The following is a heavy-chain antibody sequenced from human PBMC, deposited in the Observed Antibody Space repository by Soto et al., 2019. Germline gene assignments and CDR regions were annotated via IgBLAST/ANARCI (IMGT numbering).Heavy chain of an antibody. V-gene: IGHV5-51*01. Sequence: EVQLVQSGAEVKKPGESLQISCKGSGYSFTTYWIGWVRQLPGKGLEWMGIIYPGDSDTRYSPAFQGQVTISADKSISTAYLQWSSLKASDTAMYYCTIPDYGTNWGSFHYWGQGTLVTVSS. D-gene: IGHD7-27*01. CDR2: IYPGDSDT. CDR3: TIPDYGTNWGSFHY. J-gene: IGHJ4*02. CDR1: GYSFTTYW.